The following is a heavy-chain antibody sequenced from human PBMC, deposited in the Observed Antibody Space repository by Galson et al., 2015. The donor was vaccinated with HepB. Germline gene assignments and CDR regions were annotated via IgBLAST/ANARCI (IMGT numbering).Heavy chain of an antibody. V-gene: IGHV1-69*01. J-gene: IGHJ5*02. D-gene: IGHD3-16*02. CDR3: AREGRDYFYRAGWFDP. CDR1: GGTFSSYA. Sequence: SCKASGGTFSSYAISWVRQAPGQGLEWMGGIIPIFGTANYAQKFQGRVTITADESTSTAYMELSSLRSEDTAVYYCAREGRDYFYRAGWFDPWGQGTLVTVSS. CDR2: IIPIFGTA.